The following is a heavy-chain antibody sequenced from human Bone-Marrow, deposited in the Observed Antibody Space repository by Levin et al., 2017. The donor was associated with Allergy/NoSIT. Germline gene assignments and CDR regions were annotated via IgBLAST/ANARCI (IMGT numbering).Heavy chain of an antibody. CDR1: GDSISSYF. D-gene: IGHD6-13*01. V-gene: IGHV4-59*01. CDR3: ARARVTAAAGTYYFYGMDV. Sequence: SQTLSLTCTVSGDSISSYFWSWIRQPPGKGLEWIGYISYSGNSKYNPSLRSRVTISVDTSKNQFSLKLRSVTAADTAIYYCARARVTAAAGTYYFYGMDVWGQGTTVTVSS. CDR2: ISYSGNS. J-gene: IGHJ6*02.